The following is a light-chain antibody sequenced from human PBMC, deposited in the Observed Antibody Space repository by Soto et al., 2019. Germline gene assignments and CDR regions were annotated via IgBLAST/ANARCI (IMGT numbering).Light chain of an antibody. CDR1: QSVSSY. V-gene: IGKV3-11*01. Sequence: EIVLTQSPATLSLSPGERATLSCRAIQSVSSYLAWYQQKPGQAPRLLIYEASHRATGIPTRFSCSGSGTDFTLTIGSLEPEAFAVDYCQHRTDWRSVCTFGQGTKLEIK. CDR2: EAS. J-gene: IGKJ2*02. CDR3: QHRTDWRSVCT.